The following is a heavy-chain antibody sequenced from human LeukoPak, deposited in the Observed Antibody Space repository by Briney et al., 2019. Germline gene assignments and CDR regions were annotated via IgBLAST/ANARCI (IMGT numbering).Heavy chain of an antibody. D-gene: IGHD6-13*01. J-gene: IGHJ4*02. CDR2: IYTSGST. CDR3: ARAGVSEFDY. CDR1: GGSISSSSYY. V-gene: IGHV4-61*02. Sequence: SETLSLTCTVSGGSISSSSYYWSWIRQPAGKGLEWIGRIYTSGSTNYNPSLKSRVTMSVDTSKNQFSLKLSSVTAADTAVYYCARAGVSEFDYWGQGTLVTVSS.